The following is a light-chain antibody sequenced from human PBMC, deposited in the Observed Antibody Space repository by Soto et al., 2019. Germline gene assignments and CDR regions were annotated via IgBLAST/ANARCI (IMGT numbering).Light chain of an antibody. CDR3: SSYTSSSPRV. CDR2: EVS. CDR1: SSDVGAYDF. Sequence: QSVLTQPASVSGSPGQSITISCTGTSSDVGAYDFVSWYQQHPDKAPKLMIYEVSNRPSGVSNRFSGSKSVNTATLTISGLQAEDEADYYCSSYTSSSPRVFGTGTKLTVL. V-gene: IGLV2-14*03. J-gene: IGLJ1*01.